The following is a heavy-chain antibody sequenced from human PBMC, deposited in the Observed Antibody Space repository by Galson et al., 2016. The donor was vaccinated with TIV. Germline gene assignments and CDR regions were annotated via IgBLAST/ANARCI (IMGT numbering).Heavy chain of an antibody. Sequence: SVKVSCKASGGTFSSYVIKWVRQAPGQGLEWMGEIIPMFGTANYAQKFQGRVTITADESTSTAYMELSSLSSEATAVYHCAKDRNTAFDTHYAYYGLDVWGQGTTVIVSS. CDR1: GGTFSSYV. CDR3: AKDRNTAFDTHYAYYGLDV. D-gene: IGHD5-18*01. V-gene: IGHV1-69*13. CDR2: IIPMFGTA. J-gene: IGHJ6*02.